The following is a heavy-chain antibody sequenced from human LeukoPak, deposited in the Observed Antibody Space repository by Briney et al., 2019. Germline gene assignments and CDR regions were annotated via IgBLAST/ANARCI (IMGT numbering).Heavy chain of an antibody. CDR1: GGSFSGYY. J-gene: IGHJ4*02. V-gene: IGHV4-34*01. D-gene: IGHD6-13*01. CDR2: INHSGST. CDR3: ARAVRSPSSWLDY. Sequence: SETLSLTCAVYGGSFSGYYWSWIRQPPGKGLEWIGEINHSGSTNYNPSLKSRVTISVDTSKNQFSLKLSSVTAADTAVYYCARAVRSPSSWLDYWGQGTLVTVSS.